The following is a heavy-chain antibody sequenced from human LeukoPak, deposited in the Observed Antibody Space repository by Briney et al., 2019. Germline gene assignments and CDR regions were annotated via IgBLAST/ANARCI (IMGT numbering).Heavy chain of an antibody. CDR1: GGSFSGYY. J-gene: IGHJ4*02. D-gene: IGHD2-21*02. V-gene: IGHV4-34*01. CDR2: IDHSGST. Sequence: SEALSLTCAVYGGSFSGYYWSWIRQPPGKGLEWIGEIDHSGSTNYNPSLKSRVTISVDTSKNQFSLKLSSVTAADTAGYYCAGEAAIQGGYYFVYSGEGTQVTVSS. CDR3: AGEAAIQGGYYFVY.